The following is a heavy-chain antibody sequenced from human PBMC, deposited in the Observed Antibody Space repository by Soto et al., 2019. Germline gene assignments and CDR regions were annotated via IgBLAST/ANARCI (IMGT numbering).Heavy chain of an antibody. V-gene: IGHV1-3*05. CDR1: GYTITSYA. Sequence: QVQLVQSGAEEKKRGASVKVSCKASGYTITSYASQWERQAPGQRLEWMGWINASNGNTKYSQKFQGRVTITRNTSASTAYMELSSLRSEDTAVYYCARGTVVTHFDYWGQGTLVTVCS. J-gene: IGHJ4*02. CDR3: ARGTVVTHFDY. D-gene: IGHD2-15*01. CDR2: INASNGNT.